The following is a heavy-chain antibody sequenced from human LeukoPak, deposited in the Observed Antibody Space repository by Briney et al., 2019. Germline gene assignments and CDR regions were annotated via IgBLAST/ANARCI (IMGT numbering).Heavy chain of an antibody. D-gene: IGHD3-22*01. CDR3: AKDVDYDSSGYYLYYYYGMDV. V-gene: IGHV3-23*01. J-gene: IGHJ6*02. Sequence: PGGSLSLFCAASGFTFSSYAMSWVRQAPGEGLEWVSAISGSGGSTYYADSVKGRLTISRDNSKNTLYLQMNSLRAEDTAVYYGAKDVDYDSSGYYLYYYYGMDVWGQGTTVTVSS. CDR2: ISGSGGST. CDR1: GFTFSSYA.